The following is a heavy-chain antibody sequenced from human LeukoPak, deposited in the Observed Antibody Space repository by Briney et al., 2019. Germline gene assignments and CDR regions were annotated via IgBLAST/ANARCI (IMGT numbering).Heavy chain of an antibody. V-gene: IGHV4-59*01. CDR3: ARGLAAAGTSYFDY. Sequence: PSETLSLTCTVSGGSISSYYWSWIRQPPGKGLEGIGYIYYSGSTNYNPSPKSRVTISVDTSKNQFSLKLSSVTAADTAVYYCARGLAAAGTSYFDYWGQGTLVTVSS. CDR1: GGSISSYY. D-gene: IGHD6-13*01. CDR2: IYYSGST. J-gene: IGHJ4*02.